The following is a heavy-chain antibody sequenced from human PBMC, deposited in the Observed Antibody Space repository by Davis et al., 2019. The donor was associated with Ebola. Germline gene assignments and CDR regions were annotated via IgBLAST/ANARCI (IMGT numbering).Heavy chain of an antibody. Sequence: GGSLRLSCAVSGFSFADYVMHWVRHVPGKGLEWVSGIRWNSGNIGYADSVKGRFTISRDNSKSTLYLQMNSLRLEDTAVYYCVRDYNDGIGRFDYWGQGTLVTVSS. J-gene: IGHJ4*02. CDR3: VRDYNDGIGRFDY. CDR2: IRWNSGNI. CDR1: GFSFADYV. V-gene: IGHV3-9*01. D-gene: IGHD3-16*01.